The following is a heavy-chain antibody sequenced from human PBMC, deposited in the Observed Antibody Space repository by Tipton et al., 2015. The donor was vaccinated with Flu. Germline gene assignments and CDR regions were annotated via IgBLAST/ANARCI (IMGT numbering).Heavy chain of an antibody. Sequence: GLVKPSETLSLSCTVSGDSMSSYYWSWIRQPAGKGLEWIGRIYSGGNTDYNPSLKSRVTMSVDTSRNQFSLKVMSVTVADTAVYYCARGFMGAGGTGFDYWGQGILVTVSS. J-gene: IGHJ4*02. CDR2: IYSGGNT. D-gene: IGHD1-26*01. CDR3: ARGFMGAGGTGFDY. V-gene: IGHV4-4*07. CDR1: GDSMSSYY.